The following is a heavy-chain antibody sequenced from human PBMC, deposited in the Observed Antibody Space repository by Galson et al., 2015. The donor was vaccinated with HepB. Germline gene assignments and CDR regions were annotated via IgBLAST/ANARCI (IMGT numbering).Heavy chain of an antibody. Sequence: SLRLSCAVSDFIFSSYSMNWVRQAPGKGLEWVACISSSPSYIYYADSVKGRFTISNDDAKNSLFLQMNSLRAEDTAVYFCVRVCPVMPVPGGGHAFDLWGQGTMVTVSS. J-gene: IGHJ3*01. CDR1: DFIFSSYS. CDR2: ISSSPSYI. D-gene: IGHD3-16*01. CDR3: VRVCPVMPVPGGGHAFDL. V-gene: IGHV3-21*01.